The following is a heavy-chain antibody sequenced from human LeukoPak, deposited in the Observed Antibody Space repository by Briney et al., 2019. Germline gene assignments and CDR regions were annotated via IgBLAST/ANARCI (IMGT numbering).Heavy chain of an antibody. Sequence: SETLSLTCTVSGGSFSSYYWNWIRQSAGKGLEWIGRIYTSGSTNYNPSLKSRVTISADTSKNQFSLKLRSVTAADTAVYYCARDFEHWGQGTLVTVSS. CDR3: ARDFEH. J-gene: IGHJ5*02. V-gene: IGHV4-4*07. CDR1: GGSFSSYY. CDR2: IYTSGST.